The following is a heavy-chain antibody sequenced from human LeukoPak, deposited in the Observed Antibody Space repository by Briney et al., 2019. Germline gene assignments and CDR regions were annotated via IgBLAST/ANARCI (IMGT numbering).Heavy chain of an antibody. V-gene: IGHV3-20*04. J-gene: IGHJ4*02. CDR3: VRVLDWNCCLDY. CDR1: GFTFDDYG. Sequence: PGGSLRLSCAASGFTFDDYGMSWVRQAPGKGLEWVSGINWNGGSTGYADSVKGRFTISRDNAKNSLYLQMNSLRAEDTALYYCVRVLDWNCCLDYWGQGTLVTVSS. CDR2: INWNGGST. D-gene: IGHD1-7*01.